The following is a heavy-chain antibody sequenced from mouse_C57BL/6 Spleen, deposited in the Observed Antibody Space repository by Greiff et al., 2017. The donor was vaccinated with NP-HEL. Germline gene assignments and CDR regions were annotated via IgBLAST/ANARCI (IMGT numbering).Heavy chain of an antibody. J-gene: IGHJ4*01. Sequence: DVQLQESGPGLVKPSQSLSLTCSVTGYSITSGYYWNWIRQFPGNKLEWMGYISYDGSNNYNPSLKNRISINRDTSKNQFCLKLNSVTTEDTATYYCAREGITTVVATDYAMDYGGQGTSVTVSS. CDR2: ISYDGSN. V-gene: IGHV3-6*01. D-gene: IGHD1-1*01. CDR1: GYSITSGYY. CDR3: AREGITTVVATDYAMDY.